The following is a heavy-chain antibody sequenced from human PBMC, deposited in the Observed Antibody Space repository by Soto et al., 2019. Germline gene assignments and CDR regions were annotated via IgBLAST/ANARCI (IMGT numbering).Heavy chain of an antibody. CDR2: IIPIFGTA. CDR3: ARDRGAYSNSWAFDY. D-gene: IGHD6-13*01. V-gene: IGHV1-69*01. CDR1: GGTFSSYT. J-gene: IGHJ4*02. Sequence: QVQLVQSGAEVKKPGSSVKVSCKASGGTFSSYTINWVRQAPGQGLEWMGGIIPIFGTANYAQKFQGRVTITADESTSTAYMELSSLRSEDTAVYYCARDRGAYSNSWAFDYWGQGTLVTVSS.